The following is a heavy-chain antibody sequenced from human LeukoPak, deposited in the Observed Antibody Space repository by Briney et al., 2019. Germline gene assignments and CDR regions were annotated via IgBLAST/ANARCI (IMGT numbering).Heavy chain of an antibody. J-gene: IGHJ4*02. V-gene: IGHV3-30*04. CDR1: GFTFSDYT. Sequence: PGGSLRLSCAASGFTFSDYTIHWVRQAPGKGLEWVAAISDDGRNEYYADSVKGRFTISRDNSKSTLYLQMNSLRAEDTAVFYCAKGAVSGRVAGWFDFRGQGTLVTVSS. CDR3: AKGAVSGRVAGWFDF. CDR2: ISDDGRNE. D-gene: IGHD6-19*01.